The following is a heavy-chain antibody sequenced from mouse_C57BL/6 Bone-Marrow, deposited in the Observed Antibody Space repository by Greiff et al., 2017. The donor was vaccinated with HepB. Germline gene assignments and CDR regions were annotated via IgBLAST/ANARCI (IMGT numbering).Heavy chain of an antibody. J-gene: IGHJ2*01. D-gene: IGHD4-1*01. V-gene: IGHV1-15*01. Sequence: VQGVESGAELVRPGASVTLSCKASGYTFTDYEMHWVKQTPVHGLEWIGAIDPETGGTAYNQKFKGKAILTADKSSSTAYMELRSLTSEDSAVYYCTRLTGRVDYWGQGTTLTVSS. CDR1: GYTFTDYE. CDR3: TRLTGRVDY. CDR2: IDPETGGT.